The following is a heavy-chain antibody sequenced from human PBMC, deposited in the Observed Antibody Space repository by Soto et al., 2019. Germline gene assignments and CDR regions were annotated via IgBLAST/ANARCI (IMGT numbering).Heavy chain of an antibody. CDR1: GGSLGGYY. Sequence: QVQLQQWGAGLLKPSETLSLNCAVTGGSLGGYYWSWFRRPPGKGLEWIGEVKDGGHTNYSPSLRGRVTISSDTSNNQFSLRLNSVTAADTGVYYCARGQEGVVATHWDQGSLVTVSS. V-gene: IGHV4-34*01. J-gene: IGHJ4*02. CDR2: VKDGGHT. D-gene: IGHD5-12*01. CDR3: ARGQEGVVATH.